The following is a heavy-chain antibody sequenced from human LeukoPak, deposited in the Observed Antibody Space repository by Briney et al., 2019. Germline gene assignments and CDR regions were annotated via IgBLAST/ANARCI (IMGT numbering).Heavy chain of an antibody. Sequence: SETLSLTCTVPGGYISSSTSFWAWIRQPPGKGLEWIGNVYYSGNTHYNPSLKSRVTISLDTSKSQFSLRLTSVTAADTAVYFCARHGLYQDYGYWGQGILVAVSS. J-gene: IGHJ4*02. CDR3: ARHGLYQDYGY. CDR2: VYYSGNT. V-gene: IGHV4-39*01. D-gene: IGHD3-16*01. CDR1: GGYISSSTSF.